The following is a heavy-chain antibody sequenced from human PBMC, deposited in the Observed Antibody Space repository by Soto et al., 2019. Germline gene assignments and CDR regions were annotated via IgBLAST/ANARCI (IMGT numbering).Heavy chain of an antibody. CDR3: ASPSEWDTAMVSQHLIDY. CDR1: GFTFSSYA. V-gene: IGHV3-23*01. CDR2: ISGSGGST. J-gene: IGHJ4*02. D-gene: IGHD5-18*01. Sequence: EVQLLESGGGLVQPGGSLRLSCAASGFTFSSYAMRWVRQAPGKGLEWVSAISGSGGSTYYEDSVKGRFTISRDNSKNTLYLQMNRLRAEDTSVYYCASPSEWDTAMVSQHLIDYWGQGTLVTVSS.